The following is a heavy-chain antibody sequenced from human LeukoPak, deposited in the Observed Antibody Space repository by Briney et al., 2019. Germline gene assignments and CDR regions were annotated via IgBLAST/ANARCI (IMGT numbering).Heavy chain of an antibody. CDR1: GRTFSSYA. J-gene: IGHJ4*02. V-gene: IGHV1-69*13. CDR2: IIPMFGTA. D-gene: IGHD5-18*01. CDR3: ASTDPGGYSYEHDY. Sequence: ASVKVSCKASGRTFSSYAFSWVRQAPGQGLEWLGGIIPMFGTATYAPKFQGRVTITADESSTTAYMELSSLRSEDTAVYYCASTDPGGYSYEHDYWGQGTLVTVSS.